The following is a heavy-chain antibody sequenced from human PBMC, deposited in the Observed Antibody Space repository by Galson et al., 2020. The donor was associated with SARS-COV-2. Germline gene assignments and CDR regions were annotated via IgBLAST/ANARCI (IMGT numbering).Heavy chain of an antibody. CDR3: ARDRSIAPEPRFDWFNGDAFDI. D-gene: IGHD3-9*01. J-gene: IGHJ3*02. CDR1: GFTFSSYR. V-gene: IGHV3-21*01. Sequence: GGSLRLSCAASGFTFSSYRMNWVRQAPGKGLEWVSSISSSSSYIYYADSVKGRFTISRDNAKNSLYLQMNSLRAKDTAVYYCARDRSIAPEPRFDWFNGDAFDIWGQGTMVTVSS. CDR2: ISSSSSYI.